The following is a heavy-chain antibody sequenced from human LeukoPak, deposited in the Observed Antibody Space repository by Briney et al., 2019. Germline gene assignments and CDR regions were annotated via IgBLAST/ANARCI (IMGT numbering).Heavy chain of an antibody. D-gene: IGHD3-10*01. V-gene: IGHV3-33*03. J-gene: IGHJ4*02. CDR1: GFSFSSYG. Sequence: PGGSLRLSCAASGFSFSSYGMHWVRQAPGKGLEWVAVIWYDGSKKYYADSVKGRFIISRDNAKNSLYLQMNSLRAEDTALYYCAKASFQRYYYGSGLDYWGQGTLVTVSS. CDR3: AKASFQRYYYGSGLDY. CDR2: IWYDGSKK.